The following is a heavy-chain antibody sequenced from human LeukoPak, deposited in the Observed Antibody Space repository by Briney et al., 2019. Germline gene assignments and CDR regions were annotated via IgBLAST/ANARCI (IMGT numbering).Heavy chain of an antibody. CDR2: ILADADGGRT. J-gene: IGHJ5*02. CDR3: AKDLNYGDGRWEFDP. D-gene: IGHD4-17*01. V-gene: IGHV3-23*01. Sequence: GGSLRLSCAASGFTFGGFTMAWVRQTPGRGLEWLSGILADADGGRTYYADSVKGRFTIYRDNSKNTLYLQMNNLRADDTAVYFCAKDLNYGDGRWEFDPSGQGTLVTV. CDR1: GFTFGGFT.